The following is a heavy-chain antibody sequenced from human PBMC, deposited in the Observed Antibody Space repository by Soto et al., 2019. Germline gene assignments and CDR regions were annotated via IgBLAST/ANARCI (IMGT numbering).Heavy chain of an antibody. CDR1: GFTFDDYA. V-gene: IGHV3-9*01. J-gene: IGHJ6*03. CDR2: ISWNSGSI. CDR3: AKDGATATQTRYYYMDV. D-gene: IGHD1-26*01. Sequence: GGSLRLSCAASGFTFDDYAMHWVRQAPGKGLEWVSGISWNSGSIGYADSVKGRFTISRDNAKNSLYLQMNSLRAEDTALYYCAKDGATATQTRYYYMDVWGKGTTVTVSS.